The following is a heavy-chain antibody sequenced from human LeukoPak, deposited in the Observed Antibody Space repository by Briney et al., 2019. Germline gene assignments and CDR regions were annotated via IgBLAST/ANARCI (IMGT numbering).Heavy chain of an antibody. V-gene: IGHV3-21*01. CDR3: ARDRGIAALYAFDI. Sequence: PGGSLRLSCAASGFTFSSYSMNWVRQAPGKGLEWVSSISSSSSYIYYADSVKGRFTISRDNAKNSLYLQMNSLRAEDTAVYYCARDRGIAALYAFDIWGQGTMVTVSS. CDR2: ISSSSSYI. J-gene: IGHJ3*02. D-gene: IGHD6-13*01. CDR1: GFTFSSYS.